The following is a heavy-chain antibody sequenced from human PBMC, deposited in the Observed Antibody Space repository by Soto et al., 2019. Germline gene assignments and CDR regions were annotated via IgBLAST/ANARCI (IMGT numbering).Heavy chain of an antibody. D-gene: IGHD2-2*02. Sequence: GSLRLSCVGSGFTFSTYSINWVRQAPGKGLEWVSSISSRSDIYYADSVKGRFTISRDNAKNSVSLQMNSLRAEDTAVYYCTREYTAWPLAYGLDVWGQGTTVTVSS. CDR2: ISSRSDI. J-gene: IGHJ6*02. V-gene: IGHV3-21*01. CDR1: GFTFSTYS. CDR3: TREYTAWPLAYGLDV.